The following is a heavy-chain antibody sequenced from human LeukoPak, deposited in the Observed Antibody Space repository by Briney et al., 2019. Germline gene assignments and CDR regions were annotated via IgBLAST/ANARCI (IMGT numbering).Heavy chain of an antibody. CDR3: ARGGPLYGRLPY. CDR2: IHHSGST. V-gene: IGHV4-38-2*02. J-gene: IGHJ4*02. CDR1: GYSISSGYY. Sequence: PSETLSLTCNVSGYSISSGYYWGWIRQPPGKGLEWIGSIHHSGSTNYNPSLKSRVTISVDTSKNQFSLKLSSVTAADTAVYFCARGGPLYGRLPYWGQGTLVTVSS. D-gene: IGHD4-17*01.